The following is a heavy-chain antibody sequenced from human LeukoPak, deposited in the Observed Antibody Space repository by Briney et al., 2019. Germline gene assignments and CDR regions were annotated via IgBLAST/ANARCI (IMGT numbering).Heavy chain of an antibody. CDR1: GFTFSSYR. V-gene: IGHV3-74*01. CDR2: INSDGTST. Sequence: GGPLRLSCAASGFTFSSYRMHWVRQAPGKGLVWVSLINSDGTSTSYADSVKGRFTISRDNAKNTLNLQMNSLSAEDTAVYYCARGNYGMDVWGQGTTVTVSS. D-gene: IGHD2/OR15-2a*01. CDR3: ARGNYGMDV. J-gene: IGHJ6*02.